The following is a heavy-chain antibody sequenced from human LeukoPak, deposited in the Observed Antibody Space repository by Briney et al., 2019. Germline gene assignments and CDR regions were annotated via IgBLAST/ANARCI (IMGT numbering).Heavy chain of an antibody. CDR1: GFTFSSYA. J-gene: IGHJ6*04. CDR3: AVYGSGFFP. CDR2: ISYDGSNK. Sequence: PGGSLGLSCAASGFTFSSYAMHWVRQAPGKGLEWVAVISYDGSNKYYADSVKGRFTISRDNAKNSLYLQMNSLRAEDTAVYYCAVYGSGFFPWGKGTTVTISS. V-gene: IGHV3-30*04. D-gene: IGHD3-10*01.